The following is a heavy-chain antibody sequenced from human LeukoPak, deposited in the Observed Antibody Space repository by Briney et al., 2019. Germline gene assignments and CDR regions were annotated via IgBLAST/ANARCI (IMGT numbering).Heavy chain of an antibody. CDR1: GFAFSSYA. CDR2: TSRRDDYT. V-gene: IGHV3-23*01. D-gene: IGHD3-10*01. Sequence: GGSLRLSCAASGFAFSSYAMSWVRQPPGKGLEWVSVTSRRDDYTYYADSVKGRFTISRDNSKNTLYLQMNTLRAEDTAVYYCANDYRSGSFHDFWGQGTLVTVSS. J-gene: IGHJ4*02. CDR3: ANDYRSGSFHDF.